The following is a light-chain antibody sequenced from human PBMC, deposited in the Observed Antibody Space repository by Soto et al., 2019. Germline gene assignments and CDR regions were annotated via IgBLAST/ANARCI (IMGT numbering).Light chain of an antibody. CDR1: SSDVGSYNL. Sequence: QSVLTQPASVSGSPGQSITISCTGTSSDVGSYNLVSWYQQHPGKAPKLMIYEGGKRPSWVSNRFSGSKSGNTASLTISGLQAEDEADYYCFSYAGSRPYVFGTGTKVTV. CDR3: FSYAGSRPYV. J-gene: IGLJ1*01. V-gene: IGLV2-23*01. CDR2: EGG.